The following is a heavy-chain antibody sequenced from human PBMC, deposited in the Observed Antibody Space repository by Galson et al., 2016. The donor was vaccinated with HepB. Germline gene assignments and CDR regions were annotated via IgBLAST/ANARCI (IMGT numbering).Heavy chain of an antibody. CDR3: ARERNPYNDSSVRWFNL. J-gene: IGHJ5*02. CDR1: GFTFSHYY. V-gene: IGHV3-11*01. CDR2: ISSSGSTI. Sequence: SLRLSCAASGFTFSHYYMTWIRQAPGKGLSWVSYISSSGSTIRYADSLKGRFTISRDNAKNALYLQMSGLGAEDTAVYYCARERNPYNDSSVRWFNLWGQGTLVTVSS. D-gene: IGHD3-22*01.